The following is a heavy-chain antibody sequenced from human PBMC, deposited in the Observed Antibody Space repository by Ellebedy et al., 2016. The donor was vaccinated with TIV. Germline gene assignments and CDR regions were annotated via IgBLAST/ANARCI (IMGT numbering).Heavy chain of an antibody. CDR2: IVGSGSQ. V-gene: IGHV3-69-1*02. Sequence: PGGSLRLSCAASGFTFSPYAMAWVRQAPGKGLEWVSGIVGSGSQKYADSVKGRFTISRDNAKNSLYLQMNSLRAEDTAVYYCARHGAAGFDYWGQGTLVTVSS. J-gene: IGHJ4*02. CDR3: ARHGAAGFDY. CDR1: GFTFSPYA. D-gene: IGHD6-19*01.